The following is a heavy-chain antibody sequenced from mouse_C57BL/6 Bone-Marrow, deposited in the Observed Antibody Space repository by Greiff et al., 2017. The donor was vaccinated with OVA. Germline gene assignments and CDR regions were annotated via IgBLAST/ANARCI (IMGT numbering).Heavy chain of an antibody. Sequence: EVQLQQSGAELVRPGASVKLSCTASGFNIKDDYMHWVKQRPEQGLEWIGWIDPENGDTEYASKFQGKATITADTSSNTAYLQLSSLTSEDTAVYYCTTWGDYDGWFAYWGQGTLVTVSA. J-gene: IGHJ3*01. CDR1: GFNIKDDY. CDR2: IDPENGDT. V-gene: IGHV14-4*01. CDR3: TTWGDYDGWFAY. D-gene: IGHD2-4*01.